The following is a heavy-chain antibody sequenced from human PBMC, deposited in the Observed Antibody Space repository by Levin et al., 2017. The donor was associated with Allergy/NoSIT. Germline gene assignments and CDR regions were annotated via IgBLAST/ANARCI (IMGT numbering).Heavy chain of an antibody. D-gene: IGHD6-13*01. CDR1: GFTFSDYY. J-gene: IGHJ4*02. CDR2: ISSSSSYT. CDR3: ARDPRSSSWNGCYFDY. Sequence: GESLKISCAASGFTFSDYYMSWIRQAPGKGLEWVSYISSSSSYTNYADSVKGRFTISRDNAKNSLYLQMNSLRAEDTAVYYCARDPRSSSWNGCYFDYWGQGTLVTVSS. V-gene: IGHV3-11*05.